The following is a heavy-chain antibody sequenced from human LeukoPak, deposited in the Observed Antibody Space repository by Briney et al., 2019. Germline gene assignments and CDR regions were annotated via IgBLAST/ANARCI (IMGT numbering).Heavy chain of an antibody. V-gene: IGHV1-18*01. CDR3: ARVAPHRRLTSGWYYFDY. CDR2: ISGYNGNT. J-gene: IGHJ4*02. CDR1: GYTFTSYG. Sequence: GASVKVSCKASGYTFTSYGISWVRQAPGQGLEWMGWISGYNGNTKYAQKLQGRVTMTTDTSTSTAYMGLRSLRSDDTAVYYCARVAPHRRLTSGWYYFDYWGQGTLVTVSS. D-gene: IGHD6-19*01.